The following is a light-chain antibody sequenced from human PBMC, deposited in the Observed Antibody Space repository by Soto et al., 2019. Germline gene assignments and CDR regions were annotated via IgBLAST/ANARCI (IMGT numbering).Light chain of an antibody. CDR1: QSLLHSNGYNY. CDR2: LGS. CDR3: MQPLQSWT. V-gene: IGKV2-28*01. Sequence: DIVMTQSPLSLPVTPGEPASISCRSSQSLLHSNGYNYLDWYLQKPGQSPQLLIYLGSNRASGGPDRFSGSGSGTDFTLKISRVEDDDVGVYYCMQPLQSWTFGQGTKVEIK. J-gene: IGKJ1*01.